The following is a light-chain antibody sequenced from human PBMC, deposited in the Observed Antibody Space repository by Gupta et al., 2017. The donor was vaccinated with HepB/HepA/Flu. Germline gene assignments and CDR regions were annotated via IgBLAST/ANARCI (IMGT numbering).Light chain of an antibody. J-gene: IGLJ2*01. CDR2: EVN. CDR3: CEYGGTCVV. Sequence: QSALTHPLSVSGSPGQSVTISCTGTSSDVGGYNYVSWYQQYPGKGTNLRIYEVNKRPSGVPDRFYGAKSGNKASLEIYGLQAEEESEESCCEYGGTCVVFGGGTKLTVI. CDR1: SSDVGGYNY. V-gene: IGLV2-11*01.